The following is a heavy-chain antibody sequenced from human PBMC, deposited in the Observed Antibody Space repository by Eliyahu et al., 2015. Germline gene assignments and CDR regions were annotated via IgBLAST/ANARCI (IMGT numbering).Heavy chain of an antibody. V-gene: IGHV3-33*01. J-gene: IGHJ6*02. Sequence: QVQLVESGGGVXQPGRSLRLSCAASGFXFSSYGXHWVRQAPGKGLEWVAVIWYDGSNKYYADSVKGRFTISRDNSKNTLYLQMNSLRAEDTAVYYCARDSGGNSSYYYYGMDVWGQGTTVTVSS. CDR2: IWYDGSNK. D-gene: IGHD4-23*01. CDR1: GFXFSSYG. CDR3: ARDSGGNSSYYYYGMDV.